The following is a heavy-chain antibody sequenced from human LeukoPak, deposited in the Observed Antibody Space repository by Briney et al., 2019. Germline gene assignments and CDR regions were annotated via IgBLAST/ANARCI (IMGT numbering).Heavy chain of an antibody. J-gene: IGHJ4*02. D-gene: IGHD2-15*01. CDR3: TREGRVGVPFGY. Sequence: GASLKVSCKTSGYTFTDSYMHWVRQAPGQGLEWIGWINPNAGDTTYAQGFHGRVTMTRDTAISTVYMELNSLKLDDTAVYYCTREGRVGVPFGYWGQGTLVTVSS. CDR2: INPNAGDT. CDR1: GYTFTDSY. V-gene: IGHV1-2*02.